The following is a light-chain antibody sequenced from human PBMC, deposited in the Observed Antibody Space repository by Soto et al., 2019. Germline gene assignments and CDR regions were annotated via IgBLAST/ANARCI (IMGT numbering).Light chain of an antibody. CDR3: IQDYKYPLT. V-gene: IGKV1-6*01. Sequence: AIKLTQSASSLSSSVGDRVTLTCRPRQGMRCELGWYQQKPWEAPNLLIYTACSLQSRGPSWVSGSGSGTDFTRTSSSLQPEDLATYYWIQDYKYPLTLDGGTRVDIK. CDR2: TAC. CDR1: QGMRCE. J-gene: IGKJ4*02.